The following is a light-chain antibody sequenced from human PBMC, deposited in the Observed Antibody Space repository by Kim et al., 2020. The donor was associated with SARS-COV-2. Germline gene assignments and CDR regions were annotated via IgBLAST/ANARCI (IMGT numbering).Light chain of an antibody. CDR3: NSRDSNDNVV. V-gene: IGLV3-19*01. CDR2: GKN. Sequence: VALGQTVRITCQGDSLRSYYATWYQQKPGQAPIVVIYGKNNRPSGIPDGFSGSSSGNTASLTITGTQAGDEADYYCNSRDSNDNVVFGGGTKVTVL. J-gene: IGLJ2*01. CDR1: SLRSYY.